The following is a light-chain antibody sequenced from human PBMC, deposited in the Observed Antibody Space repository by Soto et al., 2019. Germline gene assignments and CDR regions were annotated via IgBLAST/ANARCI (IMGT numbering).Light chain of an antibody. J-gene: IGKJ1*01. CDR2: AAS. V-gene: IGKV1-17*01. Sequence: DIQMTQSPSSLSASVGDRVTITCRASQGIRNELGWYQQKPGKAPKRLIYAASSLQSGVPSRFSGSGYGTEFTITISSLQPDDFETYYCQNYNSYSEALGQGTK. CDR1: QGIRNE. CDR3: QNYNSYSEA.